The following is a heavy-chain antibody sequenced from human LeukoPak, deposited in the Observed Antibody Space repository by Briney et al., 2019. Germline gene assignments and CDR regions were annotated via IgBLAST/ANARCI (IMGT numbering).Heavy chain of an antibody. Sequence: ASVKVSCKASGYTFTSYDINWVRQATGQGLEWMGWMNPNSGNTGYAQKFQGRVTITRNTSISTAYMELSSLRSEDTAVYYCARRGWRGGAFDIWGQGPMVTVSS. CDR3: ARRGWRGGAFDI. CDR2: MNPNSGNT. V-gene: IGHV1-8*03. CDR1: GYTFTSYD. D-gene: IGHD4-23*01. J-gene: IGHJ3*02.